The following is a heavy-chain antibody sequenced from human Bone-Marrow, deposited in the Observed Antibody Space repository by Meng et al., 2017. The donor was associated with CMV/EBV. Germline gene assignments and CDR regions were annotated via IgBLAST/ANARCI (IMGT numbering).Heavy chain of an antibody. CDR3: AREPTRSGPIDY. D-gene: IGHD3-3*01. J-gene: IGHJ4*02. Sequence: QVHLPESGPALVMPSDPLALTFTVSGGSISSYYWSSIRKPPGKGLEWIGYIYYNGSTNYNPSLKSRVTISVDTSKNQFSLKLSSVTAADTAVYYCAREPTRSGPIDYWGQGTLVTVSS. V-gene: IGHV4-59*01. CDR2: IYYNGST. CDR1: GGSISSYY.